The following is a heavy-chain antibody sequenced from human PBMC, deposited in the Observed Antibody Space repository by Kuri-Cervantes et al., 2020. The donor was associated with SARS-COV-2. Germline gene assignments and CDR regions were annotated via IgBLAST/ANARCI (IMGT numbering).Heavy chain of an antibody. D-gene: IGHD1-26*01. Sequence: SQTLSLTCAVYGGSFSGYYWSWIRQPPGKGLEWIGEINHSGSTNYNPSLKSRVTISLDTSKNQFSLKLSSVTAADTAVYYCATGSYYVAYDYWGQGTLVTVSS. CDR2: INHSGST. CDR1: GGSFSGYY. J-gene: IGHJ4*02. V-gene: IGHV4-34*01. CDR3: ATGSYYVAYDY.